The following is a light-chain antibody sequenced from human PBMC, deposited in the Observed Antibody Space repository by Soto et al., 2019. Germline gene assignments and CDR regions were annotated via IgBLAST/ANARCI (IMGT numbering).Light chain of an antibody. CDR2: WTS. V-gene: IGKV4-1*01. CDR1: QSVLYSSNNKNY. Sequence: DIVMTQSPDSLAVSVSERATINCKSSQSVLYSSNNKNYVAWYQQRPGQPPKLLIYWTSIRESGVPDRFSGSGSGTDFTLTISSLQAEDVAVYFCQQYYSPPLTFGGGTKVEIK. J-gene: IGKJ4*01. CDR3: QQYYSPPLT.